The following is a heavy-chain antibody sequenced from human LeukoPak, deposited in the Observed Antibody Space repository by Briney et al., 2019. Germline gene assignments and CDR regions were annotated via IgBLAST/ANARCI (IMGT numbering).Heavy chain of an antibody. V-gene: IGHV3-21*01. CDR3: GRGRGNSGSFDVFDI. CDR2: ISTSSIYI. Sequence: GGSLRLSCVGSGFTFSSYSMNWVRQAPGKGLEWVSSISTSSIYIYYADSVKGRFTISRDNAKNSLYLQMSSLRAEDTAVYYCGRGRGNSGSFDVFDIWGQGTIVTVSS. D-gene: IGHD1-26*01. J-gene: IGHJ3*02. CDR1: GFTFSSYS.